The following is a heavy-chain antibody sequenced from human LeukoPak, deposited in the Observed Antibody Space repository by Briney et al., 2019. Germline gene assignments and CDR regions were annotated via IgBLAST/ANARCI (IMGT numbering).Heavy chain of an antibody. D-gene: IGHD3-10*01. V-gene: IGHV1-18*01. CDR1: GYTFTSYG. CDR3: ARVWSNYYYGSGSYANWFDP. J-gene: IGHJ5*02. Sequence: GASVKVSCKASGYTFTSYGISWVRQAPGQGLEWMGWISAYNGNTNYAQKLQGRVTMTTDTSTSTAYMELRSLRSDDTAVYYCARVWSNYYYGSGSYANWFDPWGQGTLVTVSP. CDR2: ISAYNGNT.